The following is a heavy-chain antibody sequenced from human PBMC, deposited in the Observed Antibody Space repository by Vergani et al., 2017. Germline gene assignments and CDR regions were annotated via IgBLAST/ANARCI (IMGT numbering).Heavy chain of an antibody. CDR3: ARDRFRVVDNWELYYYYGMDV. CDR2: IYSGGST. CDR1: GFTVSSNY. V-gene: IGHV3-66*02. J-gene: IGHJ6*02. Sequence: EVQLVESGGGLVQPGGSLRLSCAASGFTVSSNYMSWVRQAPGKGLEWVSVIYSGGSTYYAASVKGRFTISRDNSKNTLYLQMNSLRAADAAEYDCARDRFRVVDNWELYYYYGMDVWGQGTTVTVSS. D-gene: IGHD1-20*01.